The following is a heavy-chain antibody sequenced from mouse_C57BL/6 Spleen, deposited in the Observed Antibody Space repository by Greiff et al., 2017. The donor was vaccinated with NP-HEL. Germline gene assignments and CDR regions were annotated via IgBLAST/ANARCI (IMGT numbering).Heavy chain of an antibody. CDR2: IYPGDGDT. CDR3: ARGGGYDFYAMDY. D-gene: IGHD2-2*01. CDR1: GYAFSSSW. J-gene: IGHJ4*01. Sequence: QVQLQQSGPELVKPGASVKISCKASGYAFSSSWMNWVKQRPGKGLEWIGRIYPGDGDTNYNGKFKGKATLTADKSSSTAYMQLSSLTSEDSAVYFCARGGGYDFYAMDYWGQGTSVTVSS. V-gene: IGHV1-82*01.